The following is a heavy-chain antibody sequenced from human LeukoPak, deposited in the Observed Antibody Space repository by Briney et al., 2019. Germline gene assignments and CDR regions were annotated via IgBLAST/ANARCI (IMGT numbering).Heavy chain of an antibody. J-gene: IGHJ6*03. CDR2: INHSGST. CDR3: ARDRHSSGWYYYYYMDV. CDR1: GGSVTRYY. Sequence: PSETLSLTCTVSGGSVTRYYWSWIRQPPGKGLEWIGEINHSGSTNYNPSLKSRVTISVDTSKNQFSLKLSSVTAADTAVYYCARDRHSSGWYYYYYMDVWGKGTTVTVSS. D-gene: IGHD6-19*01. V-gene: IGHV4-34*01.